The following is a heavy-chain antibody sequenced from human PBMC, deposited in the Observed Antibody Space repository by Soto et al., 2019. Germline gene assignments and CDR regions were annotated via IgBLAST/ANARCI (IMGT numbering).Heavy chain of an antibody. Sequence: PGGSLRLSCAASGFTFSSYDMHWVRQATGKGLEWVSAIGTAGDTYYPGSVKGRFTISRENAKNSLYLQMNSLRAGDTAVYYCARECKDYGSGNNWFDPWGQGTLVTVSS. D-gene: IGHD3-10*01. CDR1: GFTFSSYD. CDR3: ARECKDYGSGNNWFDP. J-gene: IGHJ5*02. CDR2: IGTAGDT. V-gene: IGHV3-13*01.